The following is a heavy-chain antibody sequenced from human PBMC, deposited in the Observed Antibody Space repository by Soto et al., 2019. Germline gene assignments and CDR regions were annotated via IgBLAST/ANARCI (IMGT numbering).Heavy chain of an antibody. CDR1: GFSLSTSGAG. D-gene: IGHD6-19*01. Sequence: QITLKASGPTLVKPTHTLTLTCTFSGFSLSTSGAGVGWIRQPPGKALECLALIYWDDDKRYSPSLKSRLTITKDTSKNQVVLTMTNMDPVDTATYYFAHSPSVAVAGMIPYWGQGTLVTVSS. CDR3: AHSPSVAVAGMIPY. CDR2: IYWDDDK. J-gene: IGHJ4*02. V-gene: IGHV2-5*02.